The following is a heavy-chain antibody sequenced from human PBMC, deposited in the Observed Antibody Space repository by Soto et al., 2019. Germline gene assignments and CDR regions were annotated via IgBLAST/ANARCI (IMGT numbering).Heavy chain of an antibody. CDR3: ARSXVXTSPRDI. CDR1: GFTFSDYY. Sequence: QVQLVESGGGLVKPGGSLRLSCAASGFTFSDYYMSWIRQAPGKGLEWISYISSSGGAIWYADSVKGRFTISRDNAKNSLFLQMNSLRAEDTAVYYCARSXVXTSPRDIWGQGTMVTVSS. CDR2: ISSSGGAI. V-gene: IGHV3-11*01. J-gene: IGHJ3*02.